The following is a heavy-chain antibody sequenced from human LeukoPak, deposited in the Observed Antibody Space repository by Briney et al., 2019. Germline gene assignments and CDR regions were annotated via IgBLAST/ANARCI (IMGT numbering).Heavy chain of an antibody. CDR2: IYTSGST. V-gene: IGHV4-4*07. CDR1: GGSISSYY. D-gene: IGHD3-10*01. Sequence: PSETLSLTCTVSGGSISSYYWSWIRQPAGKGLEWIGRIYTSGSTNYNPSLKSRVTMSVDTSKNQFSLKLSSVTAADTAVYYCARRAGSGSTKVFDIWGQGTMVTVSS. CDR3: ARRAGSGSTKVFDI. J-gene: IGHJ3*02.